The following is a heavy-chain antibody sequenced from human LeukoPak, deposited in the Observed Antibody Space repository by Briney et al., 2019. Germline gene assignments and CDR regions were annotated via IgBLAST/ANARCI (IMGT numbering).Heavy chain of an antibody. Sequence: ASVKVSCKASGYAFTDNYIHWVRQAPGQGLEWMGWINPNSGGTNFAQKFQGRVAVTRDTSISTAYVEVSGLKSDDTAVYYCARAEQPVQAFDYWGQGTLVTVSS. V-gene: IGHV1-2*02. CDR2: INPNSGGT. CDR1: GYAFTDNY. D-gene: IGHD6-6*01. CDR3: ARAEQPVQAFDY. J-gene: IGHJ4*02.